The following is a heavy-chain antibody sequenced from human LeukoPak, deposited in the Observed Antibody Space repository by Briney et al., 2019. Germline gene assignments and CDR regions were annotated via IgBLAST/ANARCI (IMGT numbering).Heavy chain of an antibody. CDR3: ARWAVRGYSYGYLGY. CDR2: ISSSGSTI. Sequence: PGGSLRLSCAASGFTFSDYYMSWIRQAPGKGLEWVSYISSSGSTIYYADSVKGRFTISRDNAKNSLYLQMNSLRAEDTAVYYCARWAVRGYSYGYLGYWGQGTLVTVSS. J-gene: IGHJ4*02. D-gene: IGHD5-18*01. CDR1: GFTFSDYY. V-gene: IGHV3-11*04.